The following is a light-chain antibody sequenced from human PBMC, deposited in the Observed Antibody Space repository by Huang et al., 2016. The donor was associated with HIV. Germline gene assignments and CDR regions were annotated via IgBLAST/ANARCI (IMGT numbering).Light chain of an antibody. J-gene: IGKJ1*01. CDR1: ECIRRY. CDR3: QQLNDYPWT. V-gene: IGKV1-9*01. Sequence: IQLTQSPSSLSASVGDRVTITCRASECIRRYLAWYQQKSGKAPKFLIEAASTLQRGVPSRFSGSGSGTDFTLTISSLQPEDFATYYCQQLNDYPWTFGQGTKVEIK. CDR2: AAS.